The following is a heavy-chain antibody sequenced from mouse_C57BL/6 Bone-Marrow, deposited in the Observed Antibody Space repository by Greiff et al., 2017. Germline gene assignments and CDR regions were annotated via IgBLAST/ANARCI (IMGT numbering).Heavy chain of an antibody. D-gene: IGHD1-1*01. V-gene: IGHV1-64*01. J-gene: IGHJ2*01. CDR1: GYTFTSYW. Sequence: QVQLQQPGAELVKPGASVKLSCKASGYTFTSYWMHWVKQRPGQGLEWIGMIHPNSGSTNYNEKFKSKATLTVDKSSSTAYMLLSSLTSEDSAFYYCARSLYYGSRGYYWGQGTTLTVS. CDR2: IHPNSGST. CDR3: ARSLYYGSRGYY.